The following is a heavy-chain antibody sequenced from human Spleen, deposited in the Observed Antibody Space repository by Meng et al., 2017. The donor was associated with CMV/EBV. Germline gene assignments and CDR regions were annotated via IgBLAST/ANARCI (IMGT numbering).Heavy chain of an antibody. V-gene: IGHV1-2*02. Sequence: ASVKVSCKASGYTFTGYYMHWVRQAPGQGLEWMGGINPKSGDTNYAQKFQGRVTMTRDTSTNTGYMELTRLTTDDTAVYYCARDNNWGPDYWGQGRLVTVSS. CDR2: INPKSGDT. CDR3: ARDNNWGPDY. CDR1: GYTFTGYY. D-gene: IGHD7-27*01. J-gene: IGHJ4*02.